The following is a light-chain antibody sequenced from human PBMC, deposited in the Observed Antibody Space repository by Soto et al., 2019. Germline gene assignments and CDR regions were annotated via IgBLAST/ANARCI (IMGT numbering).Light chain of an antibody. CDR2: TAS. Sequence: DIQMTQSPSSLSAAVGDRVTITCRASQAINIYLAWYQQKPGKVPKLLIYTASTLGSGDPSRFSGSGSGRDFTLTISSLQPEDVATYYCQKYNGAPWTFGQGTKVEIK. V-gene: IGKV1-27*01. CDR3: QKYNGAPWT. CDR1: QAINIY. J-gene: IGKJ1*01.